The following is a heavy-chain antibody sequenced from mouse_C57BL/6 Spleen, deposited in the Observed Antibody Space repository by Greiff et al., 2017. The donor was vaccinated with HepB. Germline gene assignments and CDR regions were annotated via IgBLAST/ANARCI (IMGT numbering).Heavy chain of an antibody. J-gene: IGHJ2*01. Sequence: QVQLQQSGAELARPGASVKMSCKASGYTFTSYTMHWVKQRPGQGLEWIGYINPSSGYNKYNQKFKDKATLTADKSSSTAYMQLSSLTSEDSAVYYCARSGYYPYFDYWGQGTTLTVSS. CDR1: GYTFTSYT. CDR3: ARSGYYPYFDY. V-gene: IGHV1-4*01. D-gene: IGHD3-1*01. CDR2: INPSSGYN.